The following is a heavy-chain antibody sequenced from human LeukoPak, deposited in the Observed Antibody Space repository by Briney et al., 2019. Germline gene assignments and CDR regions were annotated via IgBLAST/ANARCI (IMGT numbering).Heavy chain of an antibody. Sequence: ASVKVSCKASGYTFTGYYMHWVRQAPGQGLEWMGWINPNSGGTNYAQKFQGRVTMTRDTSISTAYMELSRLRSDDTAVYYCARAGVATIGEYSSGWTSYYYYYYMDVWGKGTTVTVSS. CDR1: GYTFTGYY. V-gene: IGHV1-2*02. CDR3: ARAGVATIGEYSSGWTSYYYYYYMDV. D-gene: IGHD6-19*01. CDR2: INPNSGGT. J-gene: IGHJ6*03.